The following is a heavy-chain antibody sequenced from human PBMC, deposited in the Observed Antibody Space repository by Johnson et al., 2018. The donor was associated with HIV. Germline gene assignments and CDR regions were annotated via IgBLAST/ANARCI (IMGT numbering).Heavy chain of an antibody. CDR2: ISYGGKNK. D-gene: IGHD3-3*01. CDR1: GFTFSDVW. V-gene: IGHV3-30*18. Sequence: QVQLVESGGGLVKPGESLRLSCVASGFTFSDVWMTWVRQAPGRGLEWVALISYGGKNKYYAYSVKGRFTISRDNYKNTLYLQMNSLRAEDTAVYYCAKMGNGRSKIRVLEWLPIPHAFDIWGQGTMVTVSS. J-gene: IGHJ3*02. CDR3: AKMGNGRSKIRVLEWLPIPHAFDI.